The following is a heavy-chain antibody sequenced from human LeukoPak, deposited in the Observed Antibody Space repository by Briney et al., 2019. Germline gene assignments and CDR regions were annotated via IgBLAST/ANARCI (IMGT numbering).Heavy chain of an antibody. V-gene: IGHV1-46*01. J-gene: IGHJ5*02. CDR1: GYTFTSYY. CDR2: INPSGGST. Sequence: ASVKVSCKASGYTFTSYYMHWVRQAPGQGLEWMGIINPSGGSTSYAQKFQGRVTMTRDTSTSTVYMELSSLRSEDTAVYYCAGAGTTGTTLGNWFDPWGQGTLVTVSS. CDR3: AGAGTTGTTLGNWFDP. D-gene: IGHD1-1*01.